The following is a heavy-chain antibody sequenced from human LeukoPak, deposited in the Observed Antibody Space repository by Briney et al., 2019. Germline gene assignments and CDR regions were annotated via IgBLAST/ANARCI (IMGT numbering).Heavy chain of an antibody. CDR3: ARDPSSYDYVWGSYPSGPYFDY. V-gene: IGHV3-30*04. CDR1: GFTFSSYA. J-gene: IGHJ4*02. CDR2: ISYDGSNK. D-gene: IGHD3-16*02. Sequence: GRSLRLSCAASGFTFSSYAMHWVRQASGKGLEWVAVISYDGSNKYYADSVKGRFTISRDNSKNTLYLQMNSLRAEDTAVYYCARDPSSYDYVWGSYPSGPYFDYWGQGILVTVSS.